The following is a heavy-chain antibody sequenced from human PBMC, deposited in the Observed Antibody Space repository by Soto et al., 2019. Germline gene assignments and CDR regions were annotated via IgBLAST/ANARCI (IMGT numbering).Heavy chain of an antibody. Sequence: GGSLRLSCAASGFTFSNYAMSWVRQAPGKGLEWVSTISGRGGNTYYADSVKGRFTISRDNSRNTLYLQMDSLRVEDSAVYSCAKAGCSGGTCYLYYFDYWGQGALVTVSS. V-gene: IGHV3-23*01. CDR2: ISGRGGNT. D-gene: IGHD2-15*01. CDR3: AKAGCSGGTCYLYYFDY. J-gene: IGHJ4*02. CDR1: GFTFSNYA.